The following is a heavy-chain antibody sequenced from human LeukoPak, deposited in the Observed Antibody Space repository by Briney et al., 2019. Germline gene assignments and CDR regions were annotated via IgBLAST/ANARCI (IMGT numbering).Heavy chain of an antibody. V-gene: IGHV3-23*01. D-gene: IGHD2-2*01. Sequence: GGSLRLSCAASGFSFTSYAMNWVRQAPGKGLEWVSTISGSGGSTYYADSVKGRITISRDNSKNTLYLQMNSLRAGDTAVYYCAKEVRGVVPAANDYWGQGTLVTVSS. CDR3: AKEVRGVVPAANDY. CDR1: GFSFTSYA. CDR2: ISGSGGST. J-gene: IGHJ4*02.